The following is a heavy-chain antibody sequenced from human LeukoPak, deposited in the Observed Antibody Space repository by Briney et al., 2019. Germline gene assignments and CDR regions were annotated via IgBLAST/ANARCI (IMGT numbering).Heavy chain of an antibody. CDR2: INPNSGGT. V-gene: IGHV1-2*02. CDR3: ARDLPTAYYYYYYGMDV. J-gene: IGHJ6*02. Sequence: ASVKVSCKASGYTFTGYCMHWVRQAPGQGLEWMGWINPNSGGTNYAQKFQGRVTMTRDTSISTAYMELSRLRSDDTAVYYCARDLPTAYYYYYYGMDVWGQGTTVTVSS. CDR1: GYTFTGYC.